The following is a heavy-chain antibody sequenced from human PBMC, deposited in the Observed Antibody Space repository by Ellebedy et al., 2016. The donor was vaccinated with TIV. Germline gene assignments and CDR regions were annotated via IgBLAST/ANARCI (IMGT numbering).Heavy chain of an antibody. Sequence: GESLKISCAASGLTLSSHAMSWVRQAPGKGLEWVSSITESGGNTDYADSVKGRFTISRHNSKDTLFLPMNSLRAEDTAIYFCARDPVGVGPAFDVWGQGTMVTVSS. D-gene: IGHD4-23*01. V-gene: IGHV3-23*01. CDR2: ITESGGNT. J-gene: IGHJ3*01. CDR1: GLTLSSHA. CDR3: ARDPVGVGPAFDV.